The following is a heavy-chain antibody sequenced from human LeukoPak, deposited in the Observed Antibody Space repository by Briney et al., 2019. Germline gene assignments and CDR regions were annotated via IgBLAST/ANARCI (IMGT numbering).Heavy chain of an antibody. CDR1: GFTFSSYW. V-gene: IGHV3-7*01. J-gene: IGHJ6*02. CDR3: ARDYQFRLDV. CDR2: INEDGSAK. D-gene: IGHD2-2*01. Sequence: GGSPRLSCAASGFTFSSYWMSWVRQAPEKGLEWVAKINEDGSAKDYVDSVKGRFTISRDNAKNSLYLVMNSLTADDTAVYYCARDYQFRLDVWGQGTTVTVSS.